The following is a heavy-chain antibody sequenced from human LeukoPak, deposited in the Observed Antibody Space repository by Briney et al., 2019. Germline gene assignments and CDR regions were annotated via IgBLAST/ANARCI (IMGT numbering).Heavy chain of an antibody. V-gene: IGHV4-34*01. D-gene: IGHD2-2*01. CDR1: GGSFSDYY. CDR2: INHSGST. Sequence: SETLSLTCAVYGGSFSDYYWSWIRQPPGKGLEWIGEINHSGSTNYNPSLKSRVTIPVDTSKNQFSLKLSSVTAADTAVYYCARGSSLPGDIVVVPAAQGYYYYMDVWGKGTTVTVSS. CDR3: ARGSSLPGDIVVVPAAQGYYYYMDV. J-gene: IGHJ6*03.